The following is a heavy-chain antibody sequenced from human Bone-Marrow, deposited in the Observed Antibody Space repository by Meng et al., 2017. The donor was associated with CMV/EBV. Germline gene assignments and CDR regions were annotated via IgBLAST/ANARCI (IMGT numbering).Heavy chain of an antibody. CDR1: GDSISNYY. V-gene: IGHV4-59*01. Sequence: SETLSLTCNVSGDSISNYYWSWIRQPPGKGLEWIGYIYYSGSTNYSPSLKSRVTISLDTSKNQFSLRLSSVTAADTAVYYCARVGSSTAFDFAYWGPGTLVTVSS. CDR3: ARVGSSTAFDFAY. J-gene: IGHJ4*02. CDR2: IYYSGST. D-gene: IGHD2-2*01.